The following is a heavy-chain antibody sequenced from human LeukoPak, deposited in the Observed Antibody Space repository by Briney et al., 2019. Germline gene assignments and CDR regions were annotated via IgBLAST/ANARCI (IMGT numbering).Heavy chain of an antibody. D-gene: IGHD3-10*01. CDR3: ARARSNRDSGYGSGSYYYNWFDP. Sequence: ASVKVSCKASGYTFTGYYMHWVRQAPGQGLEWMGRINPNSGGTNYAQKFQGRVTMPRDTSISTAYMELSRLRSDDTAVYYCARARSNRDSGYGSGSYYYNWFDPWGQGTLVTVSS. CDR2: INPNSGGT. J-gene: IGHJ5*02. CDR1: GYTFTGYY. V-gene: IGHV1-2*06.